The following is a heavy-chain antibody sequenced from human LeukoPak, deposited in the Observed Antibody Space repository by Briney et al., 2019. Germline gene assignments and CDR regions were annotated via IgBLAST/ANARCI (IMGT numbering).Heavy chain of an antibody. CDR3: AKDRRTKGIFDY. CDR2: ISSGGGSR. CDR1: GFTFSSYA. D-gene: IGHD1/OR15-1a*01. Sequence: PGGSLRLSCAASGFTFSSYAMSWVRQAPGKGLEWVSVISSGGGSRYYADSVKGRFTISRDNSKNTLYLQMNSLRAEDTAVYYCAKDRRTKGIFDYWGQGTLVTVSS. V-gene: IGHV3-23*01. J-gene: IGHJ4*02.